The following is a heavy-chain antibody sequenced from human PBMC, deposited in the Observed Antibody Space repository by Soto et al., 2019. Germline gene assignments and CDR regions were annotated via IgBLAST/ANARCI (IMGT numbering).Heavy chain of an antibody. Sequence: GGSLRLSCAASGFTFSSYSMNWVRQVPGKGLVWVSRISPDGKNTNYADSVKGRFTISRDNAKNTVFLQMNSLRVEDMAVYYCVRGASSGYYRIDYWGQGALVTVSS. CDR2: ISPDGKNT. J-gene: IGHJ4*02. D-gene: IGHD3-22*01. CDR1: GFTFSSYS. V-gene: IGHV3-74*01. CDR3: VRGASSGYYRIDY.